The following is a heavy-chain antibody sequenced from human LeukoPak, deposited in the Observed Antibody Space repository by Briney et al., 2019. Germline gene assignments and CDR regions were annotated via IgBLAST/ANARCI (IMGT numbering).Heavy chain of an antibody. CDR3: AKVGVPAAMSDYYYYYMDV. CDR2: IRYDGSNK. J-gene: IGHJ6*03. V-gene: IGHV3-30*02. Sequence: GGSLRLSCAASRFTFSSYGMHWVRQAPGKGLEWVAFIRYDGSNKYYADSVKGRFTISRDNSKNTLYLQMNRLRAEDTAVYYCAKVGVPAAMSDYYYYYMDVWGKGTTVTVSS. D-gene: IGHD2-2*01. CDR1: RFTFSSYG.